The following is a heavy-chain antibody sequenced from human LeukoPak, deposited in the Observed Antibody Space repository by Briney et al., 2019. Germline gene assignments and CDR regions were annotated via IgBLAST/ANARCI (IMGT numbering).Heavy chain of an antibody. CDR2: IYYSGST. CDR3: ARGRGV. V-gene: IGHV4-31*03. Sequence: PSETLSLTCTVSGGSISSGTYPWNWFRQHPGEGLEWIGYIYYSGSTYYNPSLKSRVSISVDTSKNQFSLKLSSVTAADMAVYYCARGRGVWGQGTTVTVSS. CDR1: GGSISSGTYP. J-gene: IGHJ6*02.